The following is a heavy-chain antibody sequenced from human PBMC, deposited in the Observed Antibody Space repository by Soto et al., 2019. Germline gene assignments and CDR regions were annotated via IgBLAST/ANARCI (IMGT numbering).Heavy chain of an antibody. D-gene: IGHD3-9*01. V-gene: IGHV3-30-3*01. CDR1: GFTFSSYA. CDR2: ISYDGSNK. Sequence: QVQLVESGGGVVQPGRSLRLSCAASGFTFSSYAMHWVRQAPGKGLEWVAVISYDGSNKYYADSVKGRVTISRDNSKNTVYLQLNSLRAEETAVYYCARDQIRYFYWLPELYYYDGMDVWGQGTTVTVSS. J-gene: IGHJ6*02. CDR3: ARDQIRYFYWLPELYYYDGMDV.